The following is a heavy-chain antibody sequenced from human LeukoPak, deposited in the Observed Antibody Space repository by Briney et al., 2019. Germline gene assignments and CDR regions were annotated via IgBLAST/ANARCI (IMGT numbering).Heavy chain of an antibody. CDR1: GFTFSSYW. CDR2: INSDGSTT. Sequence: GGSLRLSCAASGFTFSSYWMHWVRQAPGKGLMWVSRINSDGSTTSYADSVKGRFTISRDNAKNTLYLQMNSLRAEDTAVYYCAKGSDYGSGSYLGYWGQGTLVTVSS. D-gene: IGHD3-10*01. CDR3: AKGSDYGSGSYLGY. V-gene: IGHV3-74*01. J-gene: IGHJ4*02.